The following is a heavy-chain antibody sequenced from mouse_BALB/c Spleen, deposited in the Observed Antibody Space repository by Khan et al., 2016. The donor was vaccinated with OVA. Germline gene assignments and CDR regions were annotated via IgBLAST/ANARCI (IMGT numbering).Heavy chain of an antibody. D-gene: IGHD2-14*01. Sequence: QVQLKQSGAELARPGASVKMSCKASGYTFTSYTIHWIKQRPGQGLEWIGYINPSNGYTNYNQKFKDKATLTADKSSTTAYMQLSSLTSDDSAVYSCVRDGAYYRSDGWFAYWGQGTLVTVSA. CDR3: VRDGAYYRSDGWFAY. CDR2: INPSNGYT. V-gene: IGHV1-4*01. J-gene: IGHJ3*01. CDR1: GYTFTSYT.